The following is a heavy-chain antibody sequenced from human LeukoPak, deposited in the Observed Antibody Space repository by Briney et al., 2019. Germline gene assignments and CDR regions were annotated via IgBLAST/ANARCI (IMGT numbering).Heavy chain of an antibody. CDR2: ISIGGGTV. D-gene: IGHD3-9*01. Sequence: PGGSLRLSCEASGFGFSDYYMDWIRQAPGKGLEWVAYISIGGGTVYYADSIKDRFTVSRDDAKKSVYLQMHSLRVEDSAVYYCARGLVLGDISTGYSDYWGQGTVVTVSS. J-gene: IGHJ4*02. CDR1: GFGFSDYY. V-gene: IGHV3-11*01. CDR3: ARGLVLGDISTGYSDY.